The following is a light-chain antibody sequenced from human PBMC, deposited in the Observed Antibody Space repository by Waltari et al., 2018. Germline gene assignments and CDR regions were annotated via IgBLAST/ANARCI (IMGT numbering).Light chain of an antibody. CDR1: SRDLGYYNY. CDR2: DVN. V-gene: IGLV2-14*03. J-gene: IGLJ1*01. Sequence: QSALTQPASVSGSPGQSITISCTGTSRDLGYYNYVSCYQLHPGRAPRLMAYDVNKRPSGVSNRFSASKSGNTASLTISGLQAEDEAHYYCNSYTGGISWVFGTGTKVTVL. CDR3: NSYTGGISWV.